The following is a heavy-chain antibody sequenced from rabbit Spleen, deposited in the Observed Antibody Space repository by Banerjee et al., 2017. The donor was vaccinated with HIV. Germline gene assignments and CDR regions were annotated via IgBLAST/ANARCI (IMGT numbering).Heavy chain of an antibody. CDR1: GLDFCSNYW. J-gene: IGHJ4*01. D-gene: IGHD1-1*01. Sequence: QSLEEYGGELVKPGESLTLTCKASGLDFCSNYWICWVRQAPGKGLEWIAWIYVSKSGNTYYTRWAKGRIGIFKTSTTTVALHVNMPRLTDPATYFCSSGRGGSGYGYHLNLWGQGTLVTVS. CDR3: SSGRGGSGYGYHLNL. V-gene: IGHV1S40*01. CDR2: IYVSKSGNT.